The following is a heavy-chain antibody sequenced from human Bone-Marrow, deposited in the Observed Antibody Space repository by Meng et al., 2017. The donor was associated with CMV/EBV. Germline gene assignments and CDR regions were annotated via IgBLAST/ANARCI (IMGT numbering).Heavy chain of an antibody. CDR3: ARAIPYCTSNSCHKRWFDP. CDR1: GDSVSSGNYY. CDR2: IYSSGST. V-gene: IGHV4-61*01. Sequence: SETLSLTCTVSGDSVSSGNYYWSWIRQPPGKGLEWIGYIYSSGSTNYNPSLKSRVTISVDTSKNRFSLRLSSVTAADTAVYYCARAIPYCTSNSCHKRWFDPWGQGAWVTVYS. J-gene: IGHJ5*02. D-gene: IGHD2-2*02.